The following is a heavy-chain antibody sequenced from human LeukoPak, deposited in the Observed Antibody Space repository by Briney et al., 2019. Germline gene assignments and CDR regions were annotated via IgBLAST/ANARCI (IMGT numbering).Heavy chain of an antibody. Sequence: ASVKVSCKASGYTLTAYYLHWVRQAPGQGLEWMGRINPNSADTSYAQKFQGSVTITRDTSIGTAYMELSSLRSDDTAVYYCARPYYESSGLYVDAFDIWGQGTMVTVSS. D-gene: IGHD3-22*01. CDR2: INPNSADT. CDR1: GYTLTAYY. J-gene: IGHJ3*02. CDR3: ARPYYESSGLYVDAFDI. V-gene: IGHV1-2*06.